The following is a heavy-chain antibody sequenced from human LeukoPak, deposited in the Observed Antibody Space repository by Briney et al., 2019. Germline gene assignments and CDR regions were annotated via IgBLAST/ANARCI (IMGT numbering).Heavy chain of an antibody. CDR1: GFTFISYG. Sequence: GGSLRLSCAASGFTFISYGMHWVRQAPGKGLEWVAFIRYDGSNKYYADSVRGRFTISRDNSKNTLYLQMKSLRAEDTAVYYCAKGGGYEAQYYYYYLDVWGKGTTVTISS. V-gene: IGHV3-30*02. CDR3: AKGGGYEAQYYYYYLDV. J-gene: IGHJ6*03. CDR2: IRYDGSNK. D-gene: IGHD5-12*01.